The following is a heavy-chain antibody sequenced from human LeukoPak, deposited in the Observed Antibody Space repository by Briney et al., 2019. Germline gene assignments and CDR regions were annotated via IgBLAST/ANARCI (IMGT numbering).Heavy chain of an antibody. J-gene: IGHJ4*02. CDR2: VNPDDSDT. D-gene: IGHD3-10*01. V-gene: IGHV5-51*01. Sequence: GESLKISCKGSGYSFPGYWIGWVRQMPGKGLEWMGIVNPDDSDTIYSPSFQGQVTISADESITTAYLQWSSLKASDTAMYYCARLRWPRGGRSSFDYWGQGALVTVSS. CDR3: ARLRWPRGGRSSFDY. CDR1: GYSFPGYW.